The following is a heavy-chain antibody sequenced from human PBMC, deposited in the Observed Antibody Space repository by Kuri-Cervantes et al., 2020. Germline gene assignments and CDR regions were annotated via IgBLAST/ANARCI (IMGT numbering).Heavy chain of an antibody. CDR1: GFTLSSYW. CDR3: ARETGPCGGDCYNDAFDI. D-gene: IGHD2-21*02. V-gene: IGHV3-74*01. CDR2: INSDGSST. Sequence: GESLKISCAASGFTLSSYWMHWIRQAPGKGLVWVSRINSDGSSTSYADSVKGRFTISRDNAKNTLYLQMNSLRAEDTAVYYCARETGPCGGDCYNDAFDIWGQGTMVTVSS. J-gene: IGHJ3*02.